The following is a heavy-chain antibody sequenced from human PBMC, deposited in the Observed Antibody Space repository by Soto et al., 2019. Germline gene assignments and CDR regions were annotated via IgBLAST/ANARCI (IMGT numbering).Heavy chain of an antibody. CDR2: IYHSGST. V-gene: IGHV4-4*02. CDR3: ARRGGGVVLTATTPFDY. D-gene: IGHD2-21*02. Sequence: QVPLQESGPRLVRPSGTLSLTCTVSSGSISTANWWSWVRQPPGRGLEWIGEIYHSGSTNYNLSLTSRVTLSVTRSKNQFPLRLSSVTAADTAMYYCARRGGGVVLTATTPFDYWGQGTLVTVSS. J-gene: IGHJ4*02. CDR1: SGSISTANW.